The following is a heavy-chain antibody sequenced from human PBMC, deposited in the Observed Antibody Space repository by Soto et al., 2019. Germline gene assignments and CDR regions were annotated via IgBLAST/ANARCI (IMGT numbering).Heavy chain of an antibody. V-gene: IGHV3-33*01. D-gene: IGHD2-8*02. J-gene: IGHJ5*01. CDR3: ATITWPAHCSSDECFLPDS. CDR2: IWYDGSDK. CDR1: GFTLSSYG. Sequence: QVQLVESGGGVVQPGRSLRLSCAVSGFTLSSYGMHWVRQAPGKGPEWVAFIWYDGSDKYYADSVKGRFTISRDNSKDEQYLQMNSLRADDTAVYYCATITWPAHCSSDECFLPDSWGQESLVTVSS.